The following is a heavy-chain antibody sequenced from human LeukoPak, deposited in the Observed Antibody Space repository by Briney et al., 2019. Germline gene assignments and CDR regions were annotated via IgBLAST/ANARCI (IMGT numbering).Heavy chain of an antibody. V-gene: IGHV1-2*02. CDR2: INPNSGGT. J-gene: IGHJ6*03. Sequence: GASVKVSCKASGYTFTGYYMHWVRQAPGQGLEWMGWINPNSGGTNYAQKFQGRVTMTRDTSISTAYMELSRLRSDDTAVYYCARDSGTTVVIYYYYYMDVWGKGTTVTVSS. D-gene: IGHD4-23*01. CDR3: ARDSGTTVVIYYYYYMDV. CDR1: GYTFTGYY.